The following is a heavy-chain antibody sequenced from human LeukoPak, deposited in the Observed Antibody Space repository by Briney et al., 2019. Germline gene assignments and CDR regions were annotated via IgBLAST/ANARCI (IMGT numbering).Heavy chain of an antibody. CDR2: IDPSDSYT. V-gene: IGHV5-10-1*01. J-gene: IGHJ5*02. CDR3: ARQRGANWFDP. Sequence: GESLKISCKGSGSSFTNYWIGWVRQLPGKGLEWMGRIDPSDSYTNYSPSFEGHVTTSADKSIDTAYLQWSSLKASDTAIYFCARQRGANWFDPWGQGTLVTVSS. CDR1: GSSFTNYW.